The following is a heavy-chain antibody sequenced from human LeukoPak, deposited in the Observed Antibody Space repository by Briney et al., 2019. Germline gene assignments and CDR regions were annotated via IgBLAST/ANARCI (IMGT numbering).Heavy chain of an antibody. CDR2: INHSGST. V-gene: IGHV4-34*01. J-gene: IGHJ3*02. D-gene: IGHD4-11*01. CDR3: ARWGVTTGFAFDI. CDR1: GGSFSGYY. Sequence: SETLSLTCAVYGGSFSGYYWNWIRQPPGKGLEWIGEINHSGSTNYNPSLKSRVTISVDTSKNQFSLKLSSVTAADTAVYYCARWGVTTGFAFDIWGQGTMVTVSS.